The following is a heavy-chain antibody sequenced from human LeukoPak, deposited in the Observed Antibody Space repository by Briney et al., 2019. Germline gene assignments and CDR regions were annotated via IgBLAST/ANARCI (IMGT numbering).Heavy chain of an antibody. V-gene: IGHV3-7*01. CDR2: IIQDGSER. D-gene: IGHD3-16*01. Sequence: PGGSLRLSCASSGFPFSTFWMTWVRQAPGKGLEWVASIIQDGSERYYVGSVKGRFTISRDNAKNSLYLQMNSLRAEDTAVYYCAREGASTISHAFDVWGPGTMVTVSS. CDR3: AREGASTISHAFDV. J-gene: IGHJ3*01. CDR1: GFPFSTFW.